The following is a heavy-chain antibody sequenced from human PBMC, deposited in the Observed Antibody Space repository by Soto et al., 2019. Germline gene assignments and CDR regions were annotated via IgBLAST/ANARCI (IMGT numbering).Heavy chain of an antibody. Sequence: QVQLQESGPGLVKPSGTLSLTCAVSGGSISSSNWWSWVRQPPGKGLEWIGEIYHSGSTNYNPSLKSRVTLSVDKSKNQFSLKLSSVTAADTAVYYCARAAIGYCSSTSCYLRAFDIWGQGTMVTVSS. CDR3: ARAAIGYCSSTSCYLRAFDI. CDR2: IYHSGST. V-gene: IGHV4-4*02. J-gene: IGHJ3*02. CDR1: GGSISSSNW. D-gene: IGHD2-2*01.